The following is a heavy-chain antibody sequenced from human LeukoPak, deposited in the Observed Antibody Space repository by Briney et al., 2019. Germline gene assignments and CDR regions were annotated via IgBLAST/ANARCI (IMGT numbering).Heavy chain of an antibody. J-gene: IGHJ4*02. V-gene: IGHV3-74*01. CDR3: ARGAIVGANFDY. CDR1: GFTFSNYW. CDR2: ITTDGSGT. Sequence: GGSLRLSCAASGFTFSNYWMNWVRQAPGKGLVWVSHITTDGSGTSYADSVKGRFTISRDNAKNTLYLQMNSLRAEDTAVYYCARGAIVGANFDYWGQGTLVTVSS. D-gene: IGHD1-26*01.